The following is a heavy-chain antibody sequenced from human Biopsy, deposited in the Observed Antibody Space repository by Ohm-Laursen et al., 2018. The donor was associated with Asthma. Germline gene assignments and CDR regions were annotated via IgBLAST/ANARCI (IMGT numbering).Heavy chain of an antibody. CDR2: ISSDGHLK. V-gene: IGHV3-30*03. CDR3: ARESGQDYGGFGSFGR. Sequence: SLRLSCAASGFVFSQSGMHWVRQAPGKGLEWVALISSDGHLKYYEDSVKGRFTISRDNSKNSLYLQINSLRVEDSAVYYCARESGQDYGGFGSFGRWGQGKMVAVSS. D-gene: IGHD4-23*01. J-gene: IGHJ3*02. CDR1: GFVFSQSG.